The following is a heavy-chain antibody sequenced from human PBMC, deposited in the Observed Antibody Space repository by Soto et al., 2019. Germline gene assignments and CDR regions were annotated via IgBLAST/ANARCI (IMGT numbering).Heavy chain of an antibody. CDR2: ISGSGQTT. Sequence: PGGSLRLSCAGSGFTFSRFAMSWVRQVPGKGLEWVSAISGSGQTTYYADSVKGRFTVSRDNSNNTLYLQMNSLRAEDTAVYYCAKDQRKPAIFEVVTLSWGQGTLVTVSS. J-gene: IGHJ5*02. CDR1: GFTFSRFA. D-gene: IGHD3-3*01. CDR3: AKDQRKPAIFEVVTLS. V-gene: IGHV3-23*01.